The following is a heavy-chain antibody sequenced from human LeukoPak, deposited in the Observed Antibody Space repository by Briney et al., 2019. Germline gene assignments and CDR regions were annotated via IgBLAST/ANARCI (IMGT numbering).Heavy chain of an antibody. J-gene: IGHJ5*02. V-gene: IGHV4-34*01. Sequence: ETLSLTCAVYGGSFSGYYWSWIRQPPGKGLEWIGEINHSGSTNYNPSLKSRVTISVDTSKNQFSLKLSSVTAADTAVYYCARPSISNWFDPWGQGTLVTVSS. CDR1: GGSFSGYY. CDR3: ARPSISNWFDP. CDR2: INHSGST.